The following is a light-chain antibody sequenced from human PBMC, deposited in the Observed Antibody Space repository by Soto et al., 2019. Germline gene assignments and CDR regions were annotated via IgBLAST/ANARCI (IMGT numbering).Light chain of an antibody. Sequence: DIQMTQSPSSLSASVGDRVTITCRASQGIRNDVGWYQQRQGNAPKRLIYAASTLQSGVPSHFGGSGFGTEFTLTISGLQAEDAATYYCVTYHSFPRTFGRGTNVEVK. V-gene: IGKV1-17*01. CDR2: AAS. CDR1: QGIRND. J-gene: IGKJ1*01. CDR3: VTYHSFPRT.